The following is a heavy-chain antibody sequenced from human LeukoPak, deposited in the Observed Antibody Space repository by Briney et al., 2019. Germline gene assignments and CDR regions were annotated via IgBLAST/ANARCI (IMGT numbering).Heavy chain of an antibody. CDR2: ISSGSLYI. V-gene: IGHV3-21*01. D-gene: IGHD5-12*01. CDR1: GFTLSTKS. CDR3: ARDRGSGYDYSASNCDL. J-gene: IGHJ5*02. Sequence: GGPLRLSCGASGFTLSTKSMNWVRQAPGKGLGGGSSISSGSLYIYYADSVKGQLPISTDNAKYSVYLQMNSLRAEDTAVYYCARDRGSGYDYSASNCDLWGQGTLVTVSS.